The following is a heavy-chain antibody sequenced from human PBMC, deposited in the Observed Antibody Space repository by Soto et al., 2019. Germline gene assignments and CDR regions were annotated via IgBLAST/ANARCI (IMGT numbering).Heavy chain of an antibody. CDR2: INPGDSDT. V-gene: IGHV5-51*01. CDR1: GYTFTTYW. CDR3: ARSLTRDFWTGYYQTYYYAMDV. Sequence: PGESLKISCKASGYTFTTYWIGWVRQMPGKGLEWMGIINPGDSDTRHSPSFQGQVTISVDKSISTAYLQWSSLKASDTAMYYCARSLTRDFWTGYYQTYYYAMDVWGQGTTVTVSS. D-gene: IGHD3-3*01. J-gene: IGHJ6*02.